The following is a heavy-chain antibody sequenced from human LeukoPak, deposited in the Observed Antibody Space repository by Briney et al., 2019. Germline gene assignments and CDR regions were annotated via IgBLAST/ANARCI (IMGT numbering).Heavy chain of an antibody. CDR1: GDSVSRNSAA. CDR2: TYYRSKWYN. J-gene: IGHJ5*02. Sequence: SQTLSLTCAISGDSVSRNSAAWNWIRQSPSRGLEWLGRTYYRSKWYNDYAVSVESRITINPDTSKNQFSLQLISVTPEDTAVYYCARADGDRDGYNFWFDPWGQGTLVTVSS. D-gene: IGHD5-24*01. CDR3: ARADGDRDGYNFWFDP. V-gene: IGHV6-1*01.